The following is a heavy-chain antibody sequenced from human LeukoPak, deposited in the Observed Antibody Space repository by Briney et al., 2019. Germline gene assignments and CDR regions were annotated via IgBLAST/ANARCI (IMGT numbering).Heavy chain of an antibody. Sequence: KPSETLSLTCTVSGGSISSSSYYWGWIRQPPGKGLEWIGYIYYSGSTNYNPSLKSRVTISVDTSKNQFSLKLSSVTAADTAVYYCARVNSGFVGYYGSGSSYYFDYWGQGTLVTVSS. D-gene: IGHD3-10*01. CDR1: GGSISSSSYY. CDR3: ARVNSGFVGYYGSGSSYYFDY. CDR2: IYYSGST. J-gene: IGHJ4*02. V-gene: IGHV4-61*05.